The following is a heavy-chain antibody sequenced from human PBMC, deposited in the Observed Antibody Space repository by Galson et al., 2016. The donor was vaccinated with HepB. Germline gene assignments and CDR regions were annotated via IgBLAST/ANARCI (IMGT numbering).Heavy chain of an antibody. V-gene: IGHV3-23*01. CDR2: ISGDGGST. D-gene: IGHD6-19*01. Sequence: SLRLSCAASGFPFSSYAMSWVRQAPGKGLEWVSAISGDGGSTYYAGSVQGRFTSSRDRSTNTMYLQMNSLRTDDTAVYYLSRFTQEWLDRVYYFDYWGQGTLVTVSS. CDR1: GFPFSSYA. J-gene: IGHJ4*02. CDR3: SRFTQEWLDRVYYFDY.